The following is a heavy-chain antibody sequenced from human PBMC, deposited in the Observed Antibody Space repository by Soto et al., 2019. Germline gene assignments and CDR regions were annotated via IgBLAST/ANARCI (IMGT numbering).Heavy chain of an antibody. CDR2: IFPGDSDT. J-gene: IGHJ4*02. CDR3: ARGYSSIYYSGAWYDY. D-gene: IGHD6-19*01. CDR1: GYSFTSYW. V-gene: IGHV5-51*01. Sequence: GESLKSSCKGSGYSFTSYWIAWVRQMPGKGLEWMGIIFPGDSDTRYSPSFQGQVTISLDKSISTAYLQWSSLKASDTAIYFCARGYSSIYYSGAWYDYWGQGTLVTVSS.